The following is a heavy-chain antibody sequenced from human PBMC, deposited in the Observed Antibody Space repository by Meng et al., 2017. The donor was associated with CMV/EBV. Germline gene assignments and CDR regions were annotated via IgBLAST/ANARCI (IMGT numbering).Heavy chain of an antibody. CDR1: GYTFTSYD. Sequence: ASVKVSCKASGYTFTSYDINWVRQATGQGLEWMGWMNPNSGNTGYAQKFQGRVTITRNTSISTAYMELSSLRPEDTAVYYCARGRYGGFDFWSGFVYYYYYGMDVWGQGTTVTVSS. CDR3: ARGRYGGFDFWSGFVYYYYYGMDV. D-gene: IGHD3-3*01. CDR2: MNPNSGNT. J-gene: IGHJ6*02. V-gene: IGHV1-8*03.